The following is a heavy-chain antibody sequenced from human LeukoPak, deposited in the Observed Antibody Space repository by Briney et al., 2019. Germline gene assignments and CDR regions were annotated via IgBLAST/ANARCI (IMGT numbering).Heavy chain of an antibody. CDR1: GFTFSSYG. D-gene: IGHD1-26*01. V-gene: IGHV3-30*18. Sequence: PGGSLRLSCAASGFTFSSYGMHWVRQAPGKGLEWVAVISYDGSDKFYADSVKGRFTISRDNSENTLYLQMNSLKAEDTAVYYCAKDMGDYFDYWGQGTLVTVSS. CDR2: ISYDGSDK. CDR3: AKDMGDYFDY. J-gene: IGHJ4*02.